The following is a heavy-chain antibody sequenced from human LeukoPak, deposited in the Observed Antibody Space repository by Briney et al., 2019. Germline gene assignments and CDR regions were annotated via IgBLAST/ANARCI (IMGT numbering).Heavy chain of an antibody. Sequence: GGSLRLSCAASGFTFSSYWMHWVRQAPGKGLVWVSRINTDGSSTSYADSVKGRFTISRDNAKNTLYLQMNSLRAEDTAVYYCARGSQIGYSNYFFDYWGQGTLVTVSS. CDR2: INTDGSST. V-gene: IGHV3-74*01. CDR1: GFTFSSYW. J-gene: IGHJ4*02. D-gene: IGHD4-11*01. CDR3: ARGSQIGYSNYFFDY.